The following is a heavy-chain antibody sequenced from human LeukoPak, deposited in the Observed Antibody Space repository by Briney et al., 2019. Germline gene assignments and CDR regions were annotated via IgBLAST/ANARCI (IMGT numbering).Heavy chain of an antibody. V-gene: IGHV4-39*07. J-gene: IGHJ5*02. CDR3: ARDAISSIAAHNWFDP. CDR1: GGSISSSSYY. Sequence: SETLSLTCTVSGGSISSSSYYWGWIRQPPGKGLEWIGSIYYSGSTYYNPSLKSRVTISVDTSKNQFSLKLSSVTAADTAVYCCARDAISSIAAHNWFDPWGQGTLVTVSS. D-gene: IGHD6-6*01. CDR2: IYYSGST.